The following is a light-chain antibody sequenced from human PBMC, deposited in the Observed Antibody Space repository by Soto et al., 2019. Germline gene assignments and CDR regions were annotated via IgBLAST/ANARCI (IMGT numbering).Light chain of an antibody. CDR2: GAS. CDR3: QQYDNLPLT. V-gene: IGKV3-15*01. CDR1: QSVSSN. Sequence: EIVLTQSPGTLSLSPGERATLSCRASQSVSSNLAWYQQKPGRAPRILIFGASSRAAGVPDRFSGSGSGTDFTLTIKSLQSEDFAVYFCQQYDNLPLTFGPGTKVDIK. J-gene: IGKJ3*01.